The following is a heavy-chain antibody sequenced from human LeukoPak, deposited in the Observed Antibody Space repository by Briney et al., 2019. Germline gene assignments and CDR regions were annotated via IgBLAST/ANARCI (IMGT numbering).Heavy chain of an antibody. CDR3: ATSSGSQPFDY. CDR2: ISAYNGNT. J-gene: IGHJ4*02. Sequence: PXASVXXXXKASGYTFTSYGISWVRQAPGQGLEWMGWISAYNGNTNYAQKLQGRVTMTTDTSTSTAYMELTSLRSDDTAVYYCATSSGSQPFDYWGQGTLVTVYS. V-gene: IGHV1-18*01. CDR1: GYTFTSYG. D-gene: IGHD3-10*01.